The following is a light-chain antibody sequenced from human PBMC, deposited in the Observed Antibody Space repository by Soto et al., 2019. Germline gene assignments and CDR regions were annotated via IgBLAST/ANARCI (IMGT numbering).Light chain of an antibody. CDR3: QKYNNAPQLT. Sequence: DIQMTQSPSFLSASVGDRVTITCRASQGISNYLAWYQQKPGKVPKLLISAASTLQSGVPSRFSGSGTGTDFTLTISSRQPEDVGTYYCQKYNNAPQLTFGGGTKVEIK. J-gene: IGKJ4*01. CDR2: AAS. V-gene: IGKV1-27*01. CDR1: QGISNY.